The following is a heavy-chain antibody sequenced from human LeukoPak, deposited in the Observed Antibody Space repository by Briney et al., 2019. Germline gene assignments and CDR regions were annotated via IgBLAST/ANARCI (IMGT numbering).Heavy chain of an antibody. CDR2: IKQDGSEK. D-gene: IGHD6-19*01. CDR3: AREWPRGWPQPYNWFDP. CDR1: GFTFSSYW. V-gene: IGHV3-7*01. Sequence: GGSLRLSCAASGFTFSSYWMSWVRQAPGKGLEWVANIKQDGSEKYYVDSVKGRFTISRDSAKNSLYLQMNSLRAEDTAVYYCAREWPRGWPQPYNWFDPWGQGTLVTVSS. J-gene: IGHJ5*02.